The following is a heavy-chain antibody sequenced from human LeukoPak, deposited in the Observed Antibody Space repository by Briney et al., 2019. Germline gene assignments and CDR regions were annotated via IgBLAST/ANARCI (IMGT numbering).Heavy chain of an antibody. J-gene: IGHJ4*02. V-gene: IGHV1-3*03. CDR1: GYTFSTYA. Sequence: ASVKVSCKASGYTFSTYAIHWVRQAPGQRLEWMGYINGGNGTTKYSPDFKGRVTFTRDTSATTAYMEVSSLRSEDMTVYYCARSPGWWALDYWGQGTLVTVSS. D-gene: IGHD2-8*02. CDR2: INGGNGTT. CDR3: ARSPGWWALDY.